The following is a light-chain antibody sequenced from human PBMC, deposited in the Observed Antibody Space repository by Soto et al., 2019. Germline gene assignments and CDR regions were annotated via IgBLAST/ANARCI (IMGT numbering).Light chain of an antibody. CDR2: STN. V-gene: IGLV8-61*01. CDR1: SGSVSTSYY. J-gene: IGLJ3*02. Sequence: QTVVTQEPSFSASPGGTVTLTCGLSSGSVSTSYYPSWYQQTPGQAPRTLIYSTNARSSGVPDRFSGSILGNKAALTITGAQADDESAYYCVLYMGSGIWVFGGGTKVTVL. CDR3: VLYMGSGIWV.